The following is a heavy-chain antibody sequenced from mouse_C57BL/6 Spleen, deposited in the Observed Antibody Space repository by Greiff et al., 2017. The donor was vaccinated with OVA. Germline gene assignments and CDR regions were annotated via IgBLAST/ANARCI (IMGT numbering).Heavy chain of an antibody. D-gene: IGHD2-4*01. J-gene: IGHJ4*01. CDR3: ARYYDYPYYAMDY. CDR2: ISYSGST. V-gene: IGHV3-8*01. CDR1: GYSITSDY. Sequence: EVKLMESGPGLAKPSQTLSLTCSVTGYSITSDYWNWIRKFPGNKLEYMGYISYSGSTYYNPSLKSRISITRDTSKNQYYLQLNSVTTEDTATYYCARYYDYPYYAMDYWGQGTSVTVSS.